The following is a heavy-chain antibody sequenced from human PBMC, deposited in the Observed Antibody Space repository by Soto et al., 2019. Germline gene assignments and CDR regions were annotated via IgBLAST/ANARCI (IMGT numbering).Heavy chain of an antibody. V-gene: IGHV4-31*03. D-gene: IGHD4-17*01. CDR1: GGSIRSGGYY. CDR3: ATMHDYGDYAPFDN. Sequence: QVKLQESGPGLVKPSQTLSLSCTVSGGSIRSGGYYWSWIRQHPGKGLEWIGYIYYSGGTDYNPSLKSRVTMPLDTSKNQFSLRLTAVTAADTAVYFCATMHDYGDYAPFDNWGQGTRVTVAT. J-gene: IGHJ4*02. CDR2: IYYSGGT.